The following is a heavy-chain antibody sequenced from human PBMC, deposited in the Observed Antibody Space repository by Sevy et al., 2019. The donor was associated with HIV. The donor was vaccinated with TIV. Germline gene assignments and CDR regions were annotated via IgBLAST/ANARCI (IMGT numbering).Heavy chain of an antibody. J-gene: IGHJ6*02. CDR1: GYSFISSW. Sequence: GESLKISCKGSGYSFISSWIAWVRHMPRKGLEWMRIFYPGDSDTRYSPSLQGQVTISVDKSITTAYLQWSSLKASDTAVYYCARVSRWYYYGSASLIGVGGMDVWGQGTTVTVSS. D-gene: IGHD3-10*01. V-gene: IGHV5-51*01. CDR3: ARVSRWYYYGSASLIGVGGMDV. CDR2: FYPGDSDT.